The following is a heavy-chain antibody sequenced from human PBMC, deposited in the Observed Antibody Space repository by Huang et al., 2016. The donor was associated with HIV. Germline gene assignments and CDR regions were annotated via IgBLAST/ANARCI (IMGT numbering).Heavy chain of an antibody. V-gene: IGHV4-61*09. J-gene: IGHJ3*02. CDR2: IHTGGTT. Sequence: QVQVHESGPGFVRPSQTLSLTCSVSGVSISSGSYFWSWVRQSAAKGLEWLGHIHTGGTTNYNPSLRGRVSSSIDRSRSEVSRKLNSVTAADTAVYYCARGDSSDYYVAAFDIWGQGTEVTVAS. CDR3: ARGDSSDYYVAAFDI. CDR1: GVSISSGSYF. D-gene: IGHD2-21*02.